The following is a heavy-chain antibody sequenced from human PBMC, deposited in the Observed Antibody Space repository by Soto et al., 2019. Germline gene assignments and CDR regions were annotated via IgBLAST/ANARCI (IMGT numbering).Heavy chain of an antibody. V-gene: IGHV1-18*01. Sequence: QVQLGQAGAEVKKPGASVKVSCKASGYTFTSYGISWVRQAPGQGLEWMGWISAYNGNTNYAQKLQGRVTMTTDTSTSTAYMELRSLRSDDTAVYYCARGRGNYDYVWGSYRYQNFDYWGQGTLVTVSS. CDR1: GYTFTSYG. CDR3: ARGRGNYDYVWGSYRYQNFDY. J-gene: IGHJ4*02. CDR2: ISAYNGNT. D-gene: IGHD3-16*02.